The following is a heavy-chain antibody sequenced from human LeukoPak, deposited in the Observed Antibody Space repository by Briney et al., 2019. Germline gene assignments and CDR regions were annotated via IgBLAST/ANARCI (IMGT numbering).Heavy chain of an antibody. CDR3: ASERFTAMVLFDY. V-gene: IGHV3-53*01. J-gene: IGHJ4*02. Sequence: PGGSLRLSCTVSGFTVSSNSMSWVRQAPGKGLEWVSFIYSDNTHYSDSVKGRFTISRDNSKNTLYLQMNSLRAEDTAVYYCASERFTAMVLFDYWGQGTLVTVSS. D-gene: IGHD5-18*01. CDR1: GFTVSSNS. CDR2: IYSDNT.